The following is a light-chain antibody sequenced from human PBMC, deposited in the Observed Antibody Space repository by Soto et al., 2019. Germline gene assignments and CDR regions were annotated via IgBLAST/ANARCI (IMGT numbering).Light chain of an antibody. CDR1: SRDVGKYNP. CDR3: SSYSLITPYV. CDR2: EVT. V-gene: IGLV2-23*02. Sequence: QSVLTQPASVSGSPGQSVTISCTGTSRDVGKYNPVSWYQHFPGKAPKLMIFEVTKRPSGISDRFSGSKSGNTASLTISGLQAEDEADYYCSSYSLITPYVFGTGPKVTVL. J-gene: IGLJ1*01.